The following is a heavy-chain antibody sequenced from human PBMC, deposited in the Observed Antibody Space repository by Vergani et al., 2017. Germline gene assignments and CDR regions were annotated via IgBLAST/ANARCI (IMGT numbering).Heavy chain of an antibody. CDR1: GGSMSGYY. J-gene: IGHJ5*02. CDR3: GRVADFYGLGSRLLDL. CDR2: MYHSGST. Sequence: QVRLQESGPGLVKPSETLSLTCSVSGGSMSGYYWSWIRQPPGKELEWIGYMYHSGSTNYNPALETRVTISGDTSKNQFSLKLNSWTAADTAVYYCGRVADFYGLGSRLLDLWGQGILVTVSS. D-gene: IGHD3-10*01. V-gene: IGHV4-59*01.